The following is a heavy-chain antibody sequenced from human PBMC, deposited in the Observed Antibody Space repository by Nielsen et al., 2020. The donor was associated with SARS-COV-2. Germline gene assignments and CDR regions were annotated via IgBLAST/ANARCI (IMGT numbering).Heavy chain of an antibody. CDR3: ARRYCSGGSCLGWFDP. J-gene: IGHJ5*02. V-gene: IGHV4-39*07. D-gene: IGHD2-15*01. CDR1: GGSISNSSYY. Sequence: SETLSLTCTVSGGSISNSSYYWGWIRQPPGKGLEWIGSIDYSGSTYYNPSLKSRVTISVDTSTNQFSLKLSSVPAADTAVYYCARRYCSGGSCLGWFDPWGQGTLVTVSS. CDR2: IDYSGST.